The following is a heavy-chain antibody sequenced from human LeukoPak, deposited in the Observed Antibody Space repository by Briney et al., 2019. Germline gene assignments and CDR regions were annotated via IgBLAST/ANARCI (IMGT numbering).Heavy chain of an antibody. CDR2: ISASGGST. CDR1: GFTFSSYA. CDR3: AKLVGDFWSGTDY. Sequence: PGGSLRLSCAASGFTFSSYAMSWVRQAPGKGLEWVSGISASGGSTYYADSVKGRFTISRDNSKNTLYLQMNSLRAEDTAVYYCAKLVGDFWSGTDYWGQGTLVTVSS. J-gene: IGHJ4*02. V-gene: IGHV3-23*01. D-gene: IGHD3-3*01.